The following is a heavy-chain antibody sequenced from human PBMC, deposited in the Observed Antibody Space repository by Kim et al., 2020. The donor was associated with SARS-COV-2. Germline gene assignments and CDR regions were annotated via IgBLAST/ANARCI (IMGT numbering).Heavy chain of an antibody. Sequence: GGSLRLSCAASGFTFSSYGMHWVRQAPGKGLEWVAVIWYDGSNKYYADSVKGRFTISRDNSKNTLYLQMNSLRAEDTAVYYCAKDRGFEVNAFDIWGQGTMVTVSS. CDR2: IWYDGSNK. CDR1: GFTFSSYG. J-gene: IGHJ3*02. CDR3: AKDRGFEVNAFDI. V-gene: IGHV3-33*06.